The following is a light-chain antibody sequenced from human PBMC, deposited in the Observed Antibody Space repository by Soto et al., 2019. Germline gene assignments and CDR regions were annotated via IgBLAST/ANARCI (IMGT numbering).Light chain of an antibody. CDR3: QQYNSWPLT. J-gene: IGKJ4*01. Sequence: EIVMTQSPGTLSVYTGERATLFCRASQSVSNKLAWYQQKPGQAPRLIIYGTSTRATGIPARFSGSGSGTDFTLTISSLQSEDFAVYYCQQYNSWPLTFGGGTKVDIK. CDR1: QSVSNK. V-gene: IGKV3-15*01. CDR2: GTS.